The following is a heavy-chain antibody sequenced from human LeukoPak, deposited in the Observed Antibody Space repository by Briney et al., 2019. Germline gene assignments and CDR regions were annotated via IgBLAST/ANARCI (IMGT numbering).Heavy chain of an antibody. CDR1: GFTFSSYA. Sequence: PGGSLRLSCAASGFTFSSYAMHWVRQAPGKGLEHVSVISSNGGSTYYANSVKGRFTISRDNSKNTLYLQMGSLRAEDMAVYYCARSAFNRYDFWSGYQDYWGQGTRVTVSS. D-gene: IGHD3-3*01. CDR3: ARSAFNRYDFWSGYQDY. V-gene: IGHV3-64*01. J-gene: IGHJ4*02. CDR2: ISSNGGST.